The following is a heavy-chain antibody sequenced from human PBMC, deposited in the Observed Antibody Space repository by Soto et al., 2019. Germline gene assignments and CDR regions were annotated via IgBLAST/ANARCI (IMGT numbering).Heavy chain of an antibody. J-gene: IGHJ6*02. CDR2: IDPSDSYT. D-gene: IGHD6-13*01. CDR1: GYSFTKHW. Sequence: PVDSLHISCKGSGYSFTKHWISWVRRMPGKGLEWMGRIDPSDSYTNYSPSFRGHVTISTDNSINTAYLQWTSLKASDPAVCYCARQMGRIALQQHVWGRGTPVTVSS. CDR3: ARQMGRIALQQHV. V-gene: IGHV5-10-1*01.